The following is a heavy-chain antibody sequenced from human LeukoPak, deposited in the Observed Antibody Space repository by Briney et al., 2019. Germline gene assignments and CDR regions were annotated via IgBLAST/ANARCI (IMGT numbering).Heavy chain of an antibody. J-gene: IGHJ4*02. D-gene: IGHD2-21*01. CDR1: GYTFTGAY. V-gene: IGHV1-2*02. CDR3: ARALFNSGYDF. Sequence: GASVKVSCKASGYTFTGAYMHWVRQAPGQGLEWMGWINPNSGGTQFAQKFQARVTMTRDTSISTAYMELDRLRSDDTAVYYCARALFNSGYDFWGQGTLVTVSS. CDR2: INPNSGGT.